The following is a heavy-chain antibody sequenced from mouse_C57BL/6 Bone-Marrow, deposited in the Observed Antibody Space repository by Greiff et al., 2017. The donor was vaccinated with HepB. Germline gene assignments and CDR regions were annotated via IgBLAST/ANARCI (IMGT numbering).Heavy chain of an antibody. Sequence: EVKLVESGPGLVKPSQSLSLTCSVTGYSITSGYYWNWIRQFPGNKLEWMGYISYDGSNNYNPSLKNRISITRDTSKNQFFLKLNSVTTEDTATYYCARRLYYFYFDYWGQGTTLTVSS. CDR1: GYSITSGYY. D-gene: IGHD2-1*01. V-gene: IGHV3-6*01. J-gene: IGHJ2*01. CDR3: ARRLYYFYFDY. CDR2: ISYDGSN.